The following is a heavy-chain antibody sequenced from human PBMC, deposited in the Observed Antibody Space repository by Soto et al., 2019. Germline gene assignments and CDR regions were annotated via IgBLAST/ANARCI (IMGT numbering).Heavy chain of an antibody. CDR1: GFTFSSYG. J-gene: IGHJ4*02. CDR2: IWYDGSNK. CDR3: ARAGGYELEPPFY. V-gene: IGHV3-33*01. D-gene: IGHD1-1*01. Sequence: GGSLRLSCAASGFTFSSYGMHWVRQAPGKGLEWVAVIWYDGSNKYYADSVKGRFTISRDNSKNTLYLQMNSLRAEDTAVYYCARAGGYELEPPFYWGQGTLVTVSS.